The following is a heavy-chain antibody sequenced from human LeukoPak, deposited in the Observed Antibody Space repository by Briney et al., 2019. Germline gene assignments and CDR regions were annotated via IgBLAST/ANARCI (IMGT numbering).Heavy chain of an antibody. CDR3: AKDSAAVARQFDY. CDR1: GFTFDEYA. V-gene: IGHV3-43D*03. J-gene: IGHJ4*02. D-gene: IGHD6-19*01. Sequence: GGSLRLSCAASGFTFDEYAMHWVRQAPGKGLEWVSLISWDGGSTYYADSVKGRFTISRDNSKNSLYLQMNSLRAEDTALYYCAKDSAAVARQFDYWGQGTLVTVSS. CDR2: ISWDGGST.